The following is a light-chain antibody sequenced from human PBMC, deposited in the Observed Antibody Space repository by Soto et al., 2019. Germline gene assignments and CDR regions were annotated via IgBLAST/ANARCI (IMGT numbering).Light chain of an antibody. CDR3: GTWDNSVSADV. J-gene: IGLJ1*01. V-gene: IGLV1-51*02. CDR1: SSDIGNNY. Sequence: SALTQPPSVSAAPGQKVTISCSGSSSDIGNNYVSWYQHLPGTAPKLLIYENSQRPSGIPDRFSGSKSGTSATLDITGLQTGDEADYYCGTWDNSVSADVFGTGTKVTVL. CDR2: ENS.